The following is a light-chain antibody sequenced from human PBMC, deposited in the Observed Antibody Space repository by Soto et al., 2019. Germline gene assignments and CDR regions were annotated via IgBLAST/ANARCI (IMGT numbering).Light chain of an antibody. V-gene: IGKV3-15*01. CDR1: QTISTN. CDR3: QQYNNWPPT. Sequence: EIVMTQSPATLSVSPGERGTLSCRASQTISTNLAWYQHKPGQGPRLLIYGASTRATGIPARFSGSGSGTEFTLTISSLQSEDFAVYYCQQYNNWPPTFGQGTKVEIK. J-gene: IGKJ1*01. CDR2: GAS.